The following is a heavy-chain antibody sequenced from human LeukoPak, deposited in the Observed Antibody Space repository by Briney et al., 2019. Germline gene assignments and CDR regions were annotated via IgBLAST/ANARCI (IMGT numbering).Heavy chain of an antibody. D-gene: IGHD3-9*01. CDR1: GYTFTGYY. J-gene: IGHJ5*02. V-gene: IGHV1-2*02. CDR3: ARKYDILTDNDNWFDP. CDR2: INPNSGGT. Sequence: GASVKVSCKASGYTFTGYYMHWVRQAPGQGLEWMGWINPNSGGTKYAQKFQGRVTMTRDTSISTGYMELSRLRSDDTAVYYCARKYDILTDNDNWFDPWGQGTLVIVSS.